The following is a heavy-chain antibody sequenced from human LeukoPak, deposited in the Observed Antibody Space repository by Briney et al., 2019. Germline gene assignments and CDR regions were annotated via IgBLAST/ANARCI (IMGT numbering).Heavy chain of an antibody. J-gene: IGHJ6*03. CDR3: ARVLFEVVTPPPYYYMDV. CDR1: GGSISSGGYS. Sequence: PSETLSLTCTVSGGSISSGGYSWSWIRQPPGKGLEWIGYIYYSGSTYYNPSLKSRVTISVDTSKNQFSLKLSSVTAADTAVYYCARVLFEVVTPPPYYYMDVWGKGTTVTVSS. CDR2: IYYSGST. V-gene: IGHV4-30-4*07. D-gene: IGHD4-23*01.